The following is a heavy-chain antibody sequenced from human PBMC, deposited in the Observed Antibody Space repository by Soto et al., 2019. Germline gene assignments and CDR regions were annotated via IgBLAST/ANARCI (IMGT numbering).Heavy chain of an antibody. V-gene: IGHV4-34*01. CDR1: GGSFSGYY. CDR2: INQSGNT. D-gene: IGHD2-8*01. J-gene: IGHJ3*02. Sequence: SETLSLTCAVYGGSFSGYYWSWIRQPPGKGLEWIGEINQSGNTNYNPSLKSRVTIAVDRPQNQLSLKLTSVTTADTAVYYCARAHCSNGICYAFDTWGPGTKVTVSS. CDR3: ARAHCSNGICYAFDT.